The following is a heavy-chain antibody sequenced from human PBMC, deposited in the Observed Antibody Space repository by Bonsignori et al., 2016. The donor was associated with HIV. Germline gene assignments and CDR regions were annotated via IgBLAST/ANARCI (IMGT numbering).Heavy chain of an antibody. Sequence: QVHLQQWGAGLLKPSETLSLTCAVSGGSFSGFYWTWIRQSPGKGLDGLEKSMIVDPPVTNPSLKSRSTISVDTSKDQFSLRVRSVTAADTAVYYCARAPLSMRTRGWFDFWGQGTLVIVSS. J-gene: IGHJ4*02. CDR1: GGSFSGFY. CDR3: ARAPLSMRTRGWFDF. V-gene: IGHV4-34*02. CDR2: SMIVDPP. D-gene: IGHD2/OR15-2a*01.